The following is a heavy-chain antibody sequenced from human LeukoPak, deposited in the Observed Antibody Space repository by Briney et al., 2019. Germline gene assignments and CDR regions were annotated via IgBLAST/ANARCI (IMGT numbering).Heavy chain of an antibody. CDR3: ARVPGYSGYQYYFDY. D-gene: IGHD5-12*01. Sequence: GGSLRLSCAASRFTFSSYSMNWVRQAPGKGLEWVSYISSSSTIYYADSVKGRFTISRDNAKNSLYLQMNSLRAEDTAVYYCARVPGYSGYQYYFDYWGQGTLVTVSS. J-gene: IGHJ4*02. V-gene: IGHV3-48*01. CDR2: ISSSSTI. CDR1: RFTFSSYS.